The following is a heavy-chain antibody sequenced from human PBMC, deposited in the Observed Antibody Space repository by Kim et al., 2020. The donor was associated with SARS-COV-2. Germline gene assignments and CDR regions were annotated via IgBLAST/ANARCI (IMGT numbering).Heavy chain of an antibody. CDR3: ARGLLRYKRGMDV. J-gene: IGHJ6*03. V-gene: IGHV4-34*01. CDR1: GGSFSGYY. D-gene: IGHD3-9*01. Sequence: SETLSLTCAVYGGSFSGYYWSWIRQPPGKGLEWIGEINHSGSTNYNPSLKSRVTISVDTSKNQFSLKLSSVTAADTAVYYCARGLLRYKRGMDVWGKGTT. CDR2: INHSGST.